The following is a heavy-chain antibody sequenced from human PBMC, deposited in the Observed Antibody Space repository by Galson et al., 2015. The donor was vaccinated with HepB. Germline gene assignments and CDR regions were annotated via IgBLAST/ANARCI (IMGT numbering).Heavy chain of an antibody. CDR1: GFIFSGYY. J-gene: IGHJ4*02. D-gene: IGHD3-3*01. CDR3: ARELYDFWSASDY. Sequence: SCAASGFIFSGYYIHGVRQAPGQGLEWMGRINPNNGGTKYIEKFQGRVTMTRDMSITTAYMELHRLTSDDTAVYYCARELYDFWSASDYWGQGTQVTVSS. V-gene: IGHV1-2*06. CDR2: INPNNGGT.